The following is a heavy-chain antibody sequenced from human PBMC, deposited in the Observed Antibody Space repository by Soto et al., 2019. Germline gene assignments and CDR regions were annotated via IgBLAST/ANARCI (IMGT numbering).Heavy chain of an antibody. Sequence: SETLSLTCTVSGGSVSSGSYQWTWIRQPPGKGLEWIGYIHVSGSTNDNPSLKGRVTMSIDTSKNQFSLKLSSVTAADTAVYYCARDGHGMDVWGQGTKVTVYS. CDR1: GGSVSSGSYQ. CDR2: IHVSGST. V-gene: IGHV4-61*01. J-gene: IGHJ6*02. CDR3: ARDGHGMDV.